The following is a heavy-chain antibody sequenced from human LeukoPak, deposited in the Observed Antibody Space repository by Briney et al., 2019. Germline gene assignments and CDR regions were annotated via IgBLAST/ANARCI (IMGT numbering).Heavy chain of an antibody. CDR3: AKNGQSGFSFDP. D-gene: IGHD2-8*01. V-gene: IGHV4-39*07. CDR1: GGSISSGSYY. CDR2: SGHRGGT. Sequence: SQTLSLTCTVSGGSISSGSYYWSWIRQPPGRGLEWIGESGHRGGTKFNPSLKSRVTISADTSKNQFSLKMSSVTAADTAIYYCAKNGQSGFSFDPWGQGTLVTVSS. J-gene: IGHJ5*02.